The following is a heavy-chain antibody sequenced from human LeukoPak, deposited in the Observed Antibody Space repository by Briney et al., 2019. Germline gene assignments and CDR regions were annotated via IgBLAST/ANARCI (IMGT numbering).Heavy chain of an antibody. J-gene: IGHJ6*03. CDR3: ARDATTAVGWVYMDV. V-gene: IGHV3-74*01. CDR2: ISNDGSTT. D-gene: IGHD6-13*01. CDR1: GFTFGSFW. Sequence: GGSLRLSCAASGFTFGSFWMHWARQVPGKGLVWVSRISNDGSTTSYADSVKGRFTISRDNAENSVYLQMSGLTAEDTGLYYCARDATTAVGWVYMDVWGKGTTVTISS.